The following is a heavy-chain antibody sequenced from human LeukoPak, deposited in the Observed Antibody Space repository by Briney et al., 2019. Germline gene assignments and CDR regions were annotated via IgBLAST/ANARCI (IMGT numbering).Heavy chain of an antibody. Sequence: SKTLSLTCAVYGGSFSGYYWSWIRQPPGKGLERIGEINHSGSTNYNPSLKSRVTISVDTSKNQFSLKLSSVTAADTAVYYCARVYLGAFADAFDIWGQGTMVTVSS. CDR1: GGSFSGYY. J-gene: IGHJ3*02. CDR2: INHSGST. D-gene: IGHD1-26*01. V-gene: IGHV4-34*01. CDR3: ARVYLGAFADAFDI.